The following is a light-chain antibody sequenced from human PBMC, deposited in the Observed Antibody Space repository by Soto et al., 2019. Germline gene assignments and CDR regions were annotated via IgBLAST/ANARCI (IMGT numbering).Light chain of an antibody. V-gene: IGKV3-20*01. CDR2: GAS. J-gene: IGKJ4*01. CDR1: EGLTNSY. CDR3: QQYGSSPLT. Sequence: EIVMTQSPATLSVSPGERATLSCRASEGLTNSYLAWYQQKPGQAPSLLIYGASSRATGIPDRFSGSGSGTEFTLTISRLEAEDFAVYYCQQYGSSPLTFGGGTKVDI.